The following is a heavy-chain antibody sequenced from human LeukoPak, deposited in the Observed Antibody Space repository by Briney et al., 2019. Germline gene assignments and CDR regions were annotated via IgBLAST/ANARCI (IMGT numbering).Heavy chain of an antibody. V-gene: IGHV4-59*02. CDR2: IYYSATS. CDR1: RHSDFRYH. CDR3: ARGRPAPDY. J-gene: IGHJ4*02. Sequence: ETRSLPCTVSRHSDFRYHWSCTTHPPRRGVVCSGYIYYSATSHYNPSLESRVTIPQNTSKNQPSPQLSSLTAPDPSVYYFARGRPAPDYWGQGTLVTVSS.